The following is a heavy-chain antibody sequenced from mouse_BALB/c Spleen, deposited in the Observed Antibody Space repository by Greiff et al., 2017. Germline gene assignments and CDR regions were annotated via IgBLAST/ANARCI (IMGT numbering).Heavy chain of an antibody. CDR2: ISYDGSN. D-gene: IGHD1-1*01. Sequence: EVKLEESGPGLVKPSQSLSLTCSVTGYSITSGYYWNWIRQFPGNKLEWMGYISYDGSNNYNPSLKNRISITRDTSKNQFFLKLNSVTTEDTATYYCARWDYGSSFDYWGQGTTLTVSS. CDR3: ARWDYGSSFDY. J-gene: IGHJ2*01. V-gene: IGHV3-6*02. CDR1: GYSITSGYY.